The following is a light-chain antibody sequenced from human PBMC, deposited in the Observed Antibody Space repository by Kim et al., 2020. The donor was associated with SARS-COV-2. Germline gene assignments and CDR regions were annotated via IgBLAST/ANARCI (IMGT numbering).Light chain of an antibody. CDR2: RNN. J-gene: IGLJ3*02. Sequence: QAGLTQPPSVSKGLRQTATLTCTGNSNDVGYQGAAWLQQHQCHPPKLLSFRNNNRPSGISERFSASRSGNTASLTITGLQPEDEADYYCSAWASSVSAWVFGGGTQLTVL. CDR3: SAWASSVSAWV. CDR1: SNDVGYQG. V-gene: IGLV10-54*01.